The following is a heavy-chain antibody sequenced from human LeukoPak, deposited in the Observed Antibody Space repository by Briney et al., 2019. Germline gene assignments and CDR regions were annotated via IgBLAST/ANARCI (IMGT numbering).Heavy chain of an antibody. V-gene: IGHV3-21*01. CDR2: ISISSSYI. CDR1: GFTFSTYS. Sequence: GGSLRLSCAASGFTFSTYSMHWVRQAPGKGLEWVSSISISSSYIYYADSLKGRFTISRDNAKNSLYLQMNSLRAEDTAVYYCAREITVGAFDIWGQGTMVTVSS. CDR3: AREITVGAFDI. J-gene: IGHJ3*02. D-gene: IGHD3-16*01.